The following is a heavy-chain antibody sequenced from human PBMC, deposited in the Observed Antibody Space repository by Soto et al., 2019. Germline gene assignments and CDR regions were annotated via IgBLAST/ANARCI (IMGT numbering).Heavy chain of an antibody. CDR2: INPSGGGA. CDR3: AKALSLSVLAYYSHGGDV. V-gene: IGHV1-46*01. D-gene: IGHD3-10*01. Sequence: QEQLVQSGAEVKKPGASVVISCKTSGYTFSDYNIFWVRQAPGQGLEFVGVINPSGGGAGYAPSSRGGVTMPGATSTRTGSMELSSWKFEDTAVYYWAKALSLSVLAYYSHGGDVGGQGTTVPVSS. J-gene: IGHJ6*02. CDR1: GYTFSDYN.